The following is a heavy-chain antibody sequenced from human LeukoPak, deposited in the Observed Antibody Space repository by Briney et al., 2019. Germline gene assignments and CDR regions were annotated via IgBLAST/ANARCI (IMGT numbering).Heavy chain of an antibody. D-gene: IGHD3-10*01. Sequence: GGSLRLSCAASGFTFRSYTMNWVRQAPGKGLEWVSSLSPTRFYKYHADSLKGRFTISRDNAENSLYLQMNSLRVEDTAVYFCAREIHGEGFDYWGQGTLVTVSS. V-gene: IGHV3-21*01. J-gene: IGHJ4*02. CDR1: GFTFRSYT. CDR2: LSPTRFYK. CDR3: AREIHGEGFDY.